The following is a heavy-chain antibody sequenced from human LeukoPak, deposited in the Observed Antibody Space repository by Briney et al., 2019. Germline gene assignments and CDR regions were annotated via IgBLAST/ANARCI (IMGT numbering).Heavy chain of an antibody. CDR3: ARGRYSNYANDY. Sequence: SETLSLTRAVYGGSFSGYYWSWIRQPPGKGLEWIGEINHSGSTNYNPSLKSRVTISVDTSKNQFSLKLSSVTAADTAVYYCARGRYSNYANDYWGQGTLVTVSS. J-gene: IGHJ4*02. V-gene: IGHV4-34*01. D-gene: IGHD4-11*01. CDR1: GGSFSGYY. CDR2: INHSGST.